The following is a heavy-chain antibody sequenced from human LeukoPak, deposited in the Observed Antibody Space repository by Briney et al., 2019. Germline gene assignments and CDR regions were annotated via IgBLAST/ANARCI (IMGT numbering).Heavy chain of an antibody. D-gene: IGHD5-24*01. CDR3: ARELEIGHTEDGEVWFDP. Sequence: PGGSLRLSCAASGFTFSSYSMNWVRQAPGKGLEWVSSISSSSSYIYYADSVKGRFTISRDNAKNSLYLQMNSLRAEDTAVYYCARELEIGHTEDGEVWFDPWGQGTLVTVSS. J-gene: IGHJ5*02. CDR1: GFTFSSYS. CDR2: ISSSSSYI. V-gene: IGHV3-21*01.